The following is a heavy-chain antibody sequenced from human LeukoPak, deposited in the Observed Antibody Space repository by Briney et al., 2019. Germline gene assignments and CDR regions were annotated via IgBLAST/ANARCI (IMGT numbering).Heavy chain of an antibody. J-gene: IGHJ4*02. Sequence: PGGSLRLSCAASGFIFKSYAMNWVRQAPGKGLEWVSAISGSGGGTYYADSVKGRFTISRDNSKNTLYLQMNSLRAEDTAVYYCAKATQWEPRRDYFDYWGQGTLVTVSS. D-gene: IGHD1-26*01. CDR1: GFIFKSYA. CDR2: ISGSGGGT. V-gene: IGHV3-23*01. CDR3: AKATQWEPRRDYFDY.